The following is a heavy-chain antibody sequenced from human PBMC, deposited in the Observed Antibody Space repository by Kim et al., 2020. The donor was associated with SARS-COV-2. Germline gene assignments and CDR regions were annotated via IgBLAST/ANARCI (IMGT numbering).Heavy chain of an antibody. CDR1: GYSISSGYY. D-gene: IGHD4-17*01. V-gene: IGHV4-38-2*02. J-gene: IGHJ4*02. CDR2: IYHSGST. CDR3: ARELRWPTGYYFDY. Sequence: SETLSLTCTVSGYSISSGYYWGWIRQPPGKGLEWIGSIYHSGSTYYNPSLKSRVTISVDTSKNQFSLKLSSVTAADTAVYYCARELRWPTGYYFDYWGQGTLVTVSS.